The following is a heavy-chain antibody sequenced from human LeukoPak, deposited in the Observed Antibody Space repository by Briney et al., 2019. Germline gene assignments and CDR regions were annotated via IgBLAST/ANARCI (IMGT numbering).Heavy chain of an antibody. Sequence: SVKLSCKASGGTFSSYAISWVRQAPGQGLGCMGRIIPIFGIANYAQKFQGRVTITADKSTSTAYMELSSLRSEDTAVYYCARASERDGYNLFDYWGQGTLVTVSS. D-gene: IGHD5-24*01. J-gene: IGHJ4*02. V-gene: IGHV1-69*04. CDR1: GGTFSSYA. CDR3: ARASERDGYNLFDY. CDR2: IIPIFGIA.